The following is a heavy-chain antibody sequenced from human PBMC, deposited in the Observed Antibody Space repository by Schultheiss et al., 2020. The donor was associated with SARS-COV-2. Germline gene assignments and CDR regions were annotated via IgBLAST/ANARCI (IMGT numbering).Heavy chain of an antibody. CDR1: GGSFSGYY. V-gene: IGHV4-34*01. D-gene: IGHD2-15*01. CDR2: INHSGST. Sequence: SETLSLTCAVYGGSFSGYYWSWIRQPPGKGLEWIGEINHSGSTNYNPSLKSRVTISVDTSKNQFSLKLSSVTAADTAMYYCARRRAIVVVVAATRGGMDVWGQGTTVTVSS. CDR3: ARRRAIVVVVAATRGGMDV. J-gene: IGHJ6*02.